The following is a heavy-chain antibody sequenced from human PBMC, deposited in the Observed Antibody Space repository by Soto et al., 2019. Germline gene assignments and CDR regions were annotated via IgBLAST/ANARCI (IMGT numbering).Heavy chain of an antibody. CDR3: ARDGHELIVVVPAAGYYYYYGMDV. CDR2: ISSSSSFI. V-gene: IGHV3-21*01. Sequence: EVQLVESGGGLVKPGGSLRLSCAASGFTFSSYSMNWVRQAPGKGLEWVSSISSSSSFIYYADSVKGRFTISRDNAKNSLYLQMNSLRAEDTAVYYCARDGHELIVVVPAAGYYYYYGMDVWGQGTTVTVSS. D-gene: IGHD2-2*01. J-gene: IGHJ6*02. CDR1: GFTFSSYS.